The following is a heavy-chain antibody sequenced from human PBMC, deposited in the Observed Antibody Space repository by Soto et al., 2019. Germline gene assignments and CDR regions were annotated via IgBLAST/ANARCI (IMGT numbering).Heavy chain of an antibody. CDR2: INHSGST. J-gene: IGHJ6*02. CDR1: GGSFSGYY. V-gene: IGHV4-34*01. CDR3: ASVDYSPPHHYLLDV. D-gene: IGHD4-4*01. Sequence: SETLSLTCAVYGGSFSGYYWSWIRQPPGKGLEWIGEINHSGSTNYNPSLKSRVTISVDTSKNQFSLKLSSVTAADTAVYYCASVDYSPPHHYLLDVWGQGTTVTVSS.